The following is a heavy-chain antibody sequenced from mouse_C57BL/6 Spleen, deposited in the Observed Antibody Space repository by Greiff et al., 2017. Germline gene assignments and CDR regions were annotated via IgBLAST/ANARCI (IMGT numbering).Heavy chain of an antibody. CDR2: IYPRSGNT. D-gene: IGHD1-1*01. J-gene: IGHJ4*01. V-gene: IGHV1-81*01. CDR1: GYTFTSYG. CDR3: ASYYGSSYEGNYYAMDY. Sequence: QVQLQQSGAELARPGASVKLSCKASGYTFTSYGISWVKQRTGQGLEWIGEIYPRSGNTYYNEKFKGKATLTADKSSSTAYMELRSLTSEDSAVYFWASYYGSSYEGNYYAMDYWGQGTSVTVSS.